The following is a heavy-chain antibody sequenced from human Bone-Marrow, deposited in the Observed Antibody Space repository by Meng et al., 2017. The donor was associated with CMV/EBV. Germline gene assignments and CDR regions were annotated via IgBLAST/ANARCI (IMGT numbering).Heavy chain of an antibody. CDR2: INWNGGST. D-gene: IGHD4-23*01. CDR1: GFTFSDYY. V-gene: IGHV3-20*04. CDR3: ARGLRGRWAASAFDI. J-gene: IGHJ3*02. Sequence: GESLKISCAASGFTFSDYYMSWVRQAPGKGLEWVSGINWNGGSTGYADSVKGRFTISRDNAKNSLYLQMDSLRAEDTAVYYCARGLRGRWAASAFDIWGQGTMVTVSS.